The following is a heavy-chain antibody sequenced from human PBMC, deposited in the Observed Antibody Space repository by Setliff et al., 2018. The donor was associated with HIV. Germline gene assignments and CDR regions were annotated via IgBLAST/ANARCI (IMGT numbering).Heavy chain of an antibody. CDR3: TTDPFLVGATDDAFDI. V-gene: IGHV3-15*01. D-gene: IGHD1-26*01. J-gene: IGHJ3*02. Sequence: GESLKISCAASGFTFSNAWMSWVRQAPGKGLEWVGRIKSKTDGGTTDYAAPVKGRFTISRDDSKNTLYLQMNSLKTEDTAVYYCTTDPFLVGATDDAFDIWGQGTMVTVSS. CDR2: IKSKTDGGTT. CDR1: GFTFSNAW.